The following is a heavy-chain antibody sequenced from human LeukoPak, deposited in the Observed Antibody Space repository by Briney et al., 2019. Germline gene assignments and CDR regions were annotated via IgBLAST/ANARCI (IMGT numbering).Heavy chain of an antibody. CDR2: IHYSGST. V-gene: IGHV4-59*01. J-gene: IGHJ3*01. D-gene: IGHD6-13*01. CDR1: GGSISSYF. Sequence: PSETLSLTCFVSGGSISSYFWNWIRQPPRKGLGWIGYIHYSGSTNYSPSLESRVTISVDTSKNRLSLKLNSVTAADTAVYYCVRATAAGLNAFDFWGQGTMVTVSS. CDR3: VRATAAGLNAFDF.